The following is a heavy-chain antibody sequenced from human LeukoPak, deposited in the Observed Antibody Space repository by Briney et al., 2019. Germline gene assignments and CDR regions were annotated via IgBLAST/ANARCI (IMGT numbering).Heavy chain of an antibody. D-gene: IGHD1-1*01. CDR1: GYTFTSYD. V-gene: IGHV1-8*01. J-gene: IGHJ4*02. Sequence: RASVKVSCKASGYTFTSYDINWVRQATGQGIEWMGWMNPNSSNTGYAQKFQGRVTMNRNPSISTAYMELSSLRSEDTAVYYCARGVRLERWGYFDYWGQGTLVTVSS. CDR2: MNPNSSNT. CDR3: ARGVRLERWGYFDY.